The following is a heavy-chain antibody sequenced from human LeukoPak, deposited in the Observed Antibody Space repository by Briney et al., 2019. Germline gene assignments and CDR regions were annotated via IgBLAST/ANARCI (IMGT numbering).Heavy chain of an antibody. V-gene: IGHV4-38-2*02. D-gene: IGHD3-10*01. CDR1: GYSISSGYY. CDR3: ARGVRPYYYYYYMDV. CDR2: IYYSGST. J-gene: IGHJ6*03. Sequence: PSETLSPTCTVSGYSISSGYYWGWIRQPPGKGLEWIGYIYYSGSTNYNPSLKSRVTISVDTSKNQFSLKLSSVTAADTAVYYCARGVRPYYYYYYMDVWGKGTTVTVSS.